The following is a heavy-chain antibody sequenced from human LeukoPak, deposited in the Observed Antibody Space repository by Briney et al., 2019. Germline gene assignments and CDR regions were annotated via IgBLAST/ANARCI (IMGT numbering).Heavy chain of an antibody. CDR2: ISSSSSYI. D-gene: IGHD2-2*01. Sequence: GGSLRLSCAASGFTFSSYSMNWVRQAPGKGLEWVSSISSSSSYIYYADSVKGRFTISRDNAKNSLYLQMNSLRAEDTAVYYCARDQYCSSTSCYSAIDYWGQGTLVTVSS. CDR3: ARDQYCSSTSCYSAIDY. V-gene: IGHV3-21*01. CDR1: GFTFSSYS. J-gene: IGHJ4*02.